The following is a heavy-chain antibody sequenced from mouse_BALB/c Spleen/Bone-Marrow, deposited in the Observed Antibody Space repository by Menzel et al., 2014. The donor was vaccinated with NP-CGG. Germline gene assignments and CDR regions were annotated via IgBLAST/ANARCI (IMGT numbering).Heavy chain of an antibody. D-gene: IGHD4-1*01. CDR3: ARWEYYAVDY. V-gene: IGHV14-3*02. CDR2: IDPANGNT. CDR1: GFNIKDTY. Sequence: EVQRVESGAELVKPGASVKLSCTASGFNIKDTYMHWVKQRPEQGLEWIGRIDPANGNTKYDPKFQGKATITADTSSNTAYLQLSSLTSGDTAVYYCARWEYYAVDYWGQGTSVTVSS. J-gene: IGHJ4*01.